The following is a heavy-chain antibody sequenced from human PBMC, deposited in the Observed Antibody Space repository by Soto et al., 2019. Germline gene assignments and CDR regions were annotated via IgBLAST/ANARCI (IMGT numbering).Heavy chain of an antibody. D-gene: IGHD2-15*01. CDR1: GGSISSSSYY. Sequence: KPSETLSLACTVSGGSISSSSYYWGWIRQPPGKGLEWIGSIYYSGSTYYNPSLKSRVTISVDTSKNQFSLKLSSVTAADTAVYYCASPIGGYCSGGSCYRFDYWGQGTLVTVSS. J-gene: IGHJ4*02. CDR2: IYYSGST. CDR3: ASPIGGYCSGGSCYRFDY. V-gene: IGHV4-39*01.